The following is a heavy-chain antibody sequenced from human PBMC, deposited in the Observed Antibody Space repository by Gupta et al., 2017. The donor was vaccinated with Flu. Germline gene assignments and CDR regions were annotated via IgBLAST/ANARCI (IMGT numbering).Heavy chain of an antibody. CDR3: AKDQRFETKDDSSGYYSDY. CDR2: ISYDGSNK. V-gene: IGHV3-30*18. CDR1: GFTFSSYG. D-gene: IGHD3-22*01. J-gene: IGHJ4*02. Sequence: QVQLVESGGGVVQPGRSLRLSCAASGFTFSSYGMHWVRQAPGKGLEWVAVISYDGSNKYYADSVKGRFTISRDNSKNTLYLQMNSLRAEDTAVYYCAKDQRFETKDDSSGYYSDYWGQGTLVTVSS.